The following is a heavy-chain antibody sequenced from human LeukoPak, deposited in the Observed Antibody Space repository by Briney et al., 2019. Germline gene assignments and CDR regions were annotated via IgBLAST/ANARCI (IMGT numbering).Heavy chain of an antibody. CDR2: ISSDSSYI. Sequence: GGSLRLSCAASGFTFSNSAMNWVRQAPGKGLEWVSSISSDSSYIYYADAVHGRFTVSRDNAKYSLYLQMNSLRAEDTAVYYCVRGSYGAYDYWGQGSLVTVSS. V-gene: IGHV3-21*01. J-gene: IGHJ4*02. CDR1: GFTFSNSA. CDR3: VRGSYGAYDY. D-gene: IGHD4-17*01.